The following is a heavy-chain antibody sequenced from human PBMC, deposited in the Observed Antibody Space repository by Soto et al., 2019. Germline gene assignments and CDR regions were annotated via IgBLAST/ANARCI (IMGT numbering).Heavy chain of an antibody. V-gene: IGHV3-74*01. Sequence: EVQVVESGGGLVQPGGSLRLSCAASGFTFSDYWMHWVRQAPGKGLVWVSRIKGDLITTNYADSVKGRFTISIDNARNTVSLQIDSLRAEDTAVYYCARGARGLYFRDVWGKGTTVTVSS. CDR1: GFTFSDYW. J-gene: IGHJ6*03. CDR2: IKGDLITT. D-gene: IGHD5-12*01. CDR3: ARGARGLYFRDV.